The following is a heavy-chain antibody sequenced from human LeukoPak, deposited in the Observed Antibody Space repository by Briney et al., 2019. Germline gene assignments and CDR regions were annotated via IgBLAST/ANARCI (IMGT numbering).Heavy chain of an antibody. CDR2: IDSDGSST. V-gene: IGHV3-74*01. CDR1: GFTFSSYW. J-gene: IGHJ4*02. CDR3: ARGGAPTPDY. D-gene: IGHD2-15*01. Sequence: GGSLRLSCAASGFTFSSYWMHWVRQAPGKGLVWVLRIDSDGSSTIYADSVKGRFTISRDNAKNTLNLQMNSLRAEDTALYYCARGGAPTPDYWGQGTLVIVSS.